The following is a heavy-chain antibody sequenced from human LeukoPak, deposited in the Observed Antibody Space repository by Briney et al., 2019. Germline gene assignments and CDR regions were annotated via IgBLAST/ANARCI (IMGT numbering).Heavy chain of an antibody. CDR1: GGSISSYY. Sequence: SETLSLTCTVSGGSISSYYWSWIRQPAGKGLEWIGRIYTSGSTNYNPSLKSRVTISLDTAKNQFSLKLSSVTAADTAVYYCARSMTAAAAGYFQHWGQGTLVTVS. CDR3: ARSMTAAAAGYFQH. CDR2: IYTSGST. V-gene: IGHV4-4*07. D-gene: IGHD6-13*01. J-gene: IGHJ1*01.